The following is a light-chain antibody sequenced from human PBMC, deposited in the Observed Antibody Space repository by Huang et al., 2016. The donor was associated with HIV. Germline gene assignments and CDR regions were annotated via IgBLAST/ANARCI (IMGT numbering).Light chain of an antibody. CDR2: MGS. Sequence: DIVMTQSPLSLAVTPGESASISCRFSQSLLHSNGYNYLDWYLQKPGQSPQLLIYMGSNRASGVPDRFSGSGTGTDFTLKISRVEAEDVGVYYCMEALQTPLTFGPGTKVDIK. CDR1: QSLLHSNGYNY. CDR3: MEALQTPLT. V-gene: IGKV2-28*01. J-gene: IGKJ3*01.